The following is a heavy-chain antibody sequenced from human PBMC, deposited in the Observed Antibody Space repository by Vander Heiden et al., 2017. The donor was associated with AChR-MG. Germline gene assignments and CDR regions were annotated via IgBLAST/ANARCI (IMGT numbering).Heavy chain of an antibody. CDR1: GFTFSSYA. Sequence: QVQLVESGGGVVQPGRSLRLSCSASGFTFSSYAMHWVRQAPGKGLEWVAVISYDGSNKYYADSVKGRFTISRDNSKNTLYLQMNSLRAEDTAVYYCARGYCSGGSCYGVQAYYYYYGMDVWGQGTTVTVSS. V-gene: IGHV3-30-3*01. CDR2: ISYDGSNK. CDR3: ARGYCSGGSCYGVQAYYYYYGMDV. D-gene: IGHD2-15*01. J-gene: IGHJ6*02.